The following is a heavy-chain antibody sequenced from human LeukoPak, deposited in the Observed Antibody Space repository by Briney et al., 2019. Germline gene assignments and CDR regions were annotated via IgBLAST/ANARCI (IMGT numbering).Heavy chain of an antibody. CDR2: ISSSSGYI. CDR3: AKSEYFDWLFPGPFDY. Sequence: QTGGSLRLSCAASGFTFSNAWMSWVRQAPGKGLEWVSSISSSSGYIYYADSVKGRFTISRDNSKNTLYLQMNSLRAEDTAVYYCAKSEYFDWLFPGPFDYWGQGTLVTVSS. J-gene: IGHJ4*02. V-gene: IGHV3-23*01. CDR1: GFTFSNAW. D-gene: IGHD3-9*01.